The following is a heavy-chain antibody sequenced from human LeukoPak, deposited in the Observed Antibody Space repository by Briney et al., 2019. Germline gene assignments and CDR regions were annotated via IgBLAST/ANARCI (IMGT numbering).Heavy chain of an antibody. D-gene: IGHD3-22*01. J-gene: IGHJ4*02. CDR2: ISAYNGNT. V-gene: IGHV1-18*01. CDR1: GYTFTSYG. Sequence: ASVKVSCKASGYTFTSYGIGWVRQAPGQGLEWMGWISAYNGNTNYAQKLQGRVTMTTDTSTSTAYMELRSLRSDDTAVYYCARDVGGYYYGNFEYWGQGILVTVSS. CDR3: ARDVGGYYYGNFEY.